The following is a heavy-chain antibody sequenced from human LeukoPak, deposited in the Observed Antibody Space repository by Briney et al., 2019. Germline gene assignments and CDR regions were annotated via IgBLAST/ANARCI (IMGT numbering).Heavy chain of an antibody. Sequence: ASVKVSCKASGYTFTGYYMHWVRQAPGQGLEWMGWINPKSGGTNYAQKFQGRVTMTRDTSISTAYMELSRLRSDDTAVYYCAREAETTLNWFDPWGQGTLVTVSS. CDR2: INPKSGGT. D-gene: IGHD1-1*01. V-gene: IGHV1-2*02. J-gene: IGHJ5*02. CDR3: AREAETTLNWFDP. CDR1: GYTFTGYY.